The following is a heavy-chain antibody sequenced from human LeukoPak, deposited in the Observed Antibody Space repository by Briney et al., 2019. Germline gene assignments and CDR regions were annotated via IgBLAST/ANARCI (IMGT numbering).Heavy chain of an antibody. Sequence: GGSLRLSCAASGSTFSDYGMSWVRQAPGKGLEWVSVISGSGGDTFYADSVKGRFTVSRDNSKNTLCLQMNSLRAEDTAIYYCAKCIVGATAPFDYWGQGTLVTVSS. D-gene: IGHD1-26*01. CDR3: AKCIVGATAPFDY. J-gene: IGHJ4*02. CDR1: GSTFSDYG. V-gene: IGHV3-23*01. CDR2: ISGSGGDT.